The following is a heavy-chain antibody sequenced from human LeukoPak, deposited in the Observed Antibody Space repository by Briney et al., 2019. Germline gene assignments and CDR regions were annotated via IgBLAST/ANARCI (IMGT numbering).Heavy chain of an antibody. D-gene: IGHD3-22*01. J-gene: IGHJ4*02. V-gene: IGHV3-30*02. CDR2: IRYDGSNK. CDR3: AKDGGWLLQGYLDY. CDR1: GFTFSSYA. Sequence: GGSLRLSCAASGFTFSSYAMSWVRQAPGKGLEGVAFIRYDGSNKYYADSVKGRFTISRDNSKNTLYLQMNSLRAEDTAVYYCAKDGGWLLQGYLDYWGQGTLVTVSS.